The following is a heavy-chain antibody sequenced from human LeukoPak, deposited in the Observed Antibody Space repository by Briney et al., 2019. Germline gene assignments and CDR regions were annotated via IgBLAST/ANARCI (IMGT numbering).Heavy chain of an antibody. J-gene: IGHJ3*02. V-gene: IGHV3-7*01. D-gene: IGHD6-19*01. CDR1: GFTFSSYW. CDR2: IKQDGSEK. Sequence: GGSLRLSCAASGFTFSSYWMSWVRQAPGKGLEWVANIKQDGSEKYYVDSVKGRFTISRDNAKNSLYLQMNSLRAEDTAVYYCARESYSSGWSDAFDIWGQGTMVTVSS. CDR3: ARESYSSGWSDAFDI.